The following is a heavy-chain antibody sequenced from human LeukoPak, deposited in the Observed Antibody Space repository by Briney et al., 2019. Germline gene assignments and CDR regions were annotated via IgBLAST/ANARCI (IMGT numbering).Heavy chain of an antibody. CDR2: IIPIFGTA. D-gene: IGHD2-2*02. J-gene: IGHJ4*02. V-gene: IGHV1-69*13. CDR1: GGTFSSYA. CDR3: ARGTGYCSSTSCYTFDY. Sequence: SVKVSCKASGGTFSSYAISWVRQAPGQGLEWMGGIIPIFGTANYAQKFQGRVTITADESTSTAYMEPSSLRSEDTAVYYCARGTGYCSSTSCYTFDYWGQGTLVTVSS.